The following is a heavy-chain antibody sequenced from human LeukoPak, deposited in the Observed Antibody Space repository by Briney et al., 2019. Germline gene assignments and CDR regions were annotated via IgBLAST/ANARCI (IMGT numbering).Heavy chain of an antibody. CDR3: ARDHGGAVAD. V-gene: IGHV4-61*02. J-gene: IGHJ4*02. CDR1: GGSISSGSYY. Sequence: SQTLSLTCTVSGGSISSGSYYWSWIRQPAGKGLEWIGRIYTSGSTNYNPSLKSRVTISVDTSKNQFSLKLSSVTAADTAVYYCARDHGGAVADWGQGTLVTVSS. D-gene: IGHD6-19*01. CDR2: IYTSGST.